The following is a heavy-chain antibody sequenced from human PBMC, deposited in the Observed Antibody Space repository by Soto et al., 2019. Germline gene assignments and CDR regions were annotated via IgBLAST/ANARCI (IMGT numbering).Heavy chain of an antibody. D-gene: IGHD2-15*01. CDR1: GFTFSSYG. Sequence: GGSLRLSCAASGFTFSSYGMHWVRQAPGKGLEWVAVIWYDGSNKYYADSVKGRFTISRDNSKNTLYLQMNSLRAEDTAVYYCASGGRGYGMDVWGQGTTVTVSS. CDR2: IWYDGSNK. J-gene: IGHJ6*02. CDR3: ASGGRGYGMDV. V-gene: IGHV3-33*01.